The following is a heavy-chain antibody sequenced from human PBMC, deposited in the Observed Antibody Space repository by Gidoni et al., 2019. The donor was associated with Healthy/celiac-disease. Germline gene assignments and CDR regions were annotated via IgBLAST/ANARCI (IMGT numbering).Heavy chain of an antibody. CDR3: ASGGLLGPRSAFDI. CDR2: ISSSSSYR. Sequence: EVQLVESGGGLVKPGGSLRLSCAASGFTFSSYSMNWVRQAPGKGLELVSSISSSSSYRYYADSVKGRFTISRDNAKNSLYLQMNSLRAEDTAVYYCASGGLLGPRSAFDIWGQGTMVTVSS. J-gene: IGHJ3*02. CDR1: GFTFSSYS. V-gene: IGHV3-21*01. D-gene: IGHD7-27*01.